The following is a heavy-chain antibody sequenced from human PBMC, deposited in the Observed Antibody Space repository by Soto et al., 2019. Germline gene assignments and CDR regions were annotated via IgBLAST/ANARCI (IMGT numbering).Heavy chain of an antibody. CDR1: GCTFTSYY. V-gene: IGHV1-46*01. D-gene: IGHD6-6*01. CDR3: ARSSQGYYGMDV. Sequence: ASVKVSCKASGCTFTSYYMHWVRQAPGQGLEWMGIINPSGGSTSYAQKFQGRVTMTRDTSTSTVYMELSSLRSEDTAVYYCARSSQGYYGMDVWGQGTTVTVSS. J-gene: IGHJ6*02. CDR2: INPSGGST.